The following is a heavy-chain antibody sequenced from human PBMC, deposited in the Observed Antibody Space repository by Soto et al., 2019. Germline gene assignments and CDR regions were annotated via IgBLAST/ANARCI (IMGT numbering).Heavy chain of an antibody. CDR1: GYTFTSYG. CDR3: ARGGGSGRHFDRHSSGWPYFDY. J-gene: IGHJ4*02. D-gene: IGHD6-19*01. Sequence: ASVKVSCKASGYTFTSYGISWVRQAPGQGLEWMGWISAYNGNTNYAQKLQGRVTMTTDTSTSTAYMELRSLRSDDTAVYYCARGGGSGRHFDRHSSGWPYFDYWGQGTLVTVSS. V-gene: IGHV1-18*04. CDR2: ISAYNGNT.